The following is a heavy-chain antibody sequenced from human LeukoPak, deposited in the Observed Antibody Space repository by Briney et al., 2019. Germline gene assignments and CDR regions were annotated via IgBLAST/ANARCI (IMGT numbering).Heavy chain of an antibody. J-gene: IGHJ4*02. CDR3: ARDRESGSDY. CDR2: IKHDGSDK. Sequence: GGSLRLSCAVSGFTFSHYWMSWVRQAPGKGLEWVANIKHDGSDKYYVDSVKGRFTISRDNAKNLLFLQMNSLRAEDAAMYYCARDRESGSDYWGQGVQVTVYS. CDR1: GFTFSHYW. D-gene: IGHD3-3*01. V-gene: IGHV3-7*01.